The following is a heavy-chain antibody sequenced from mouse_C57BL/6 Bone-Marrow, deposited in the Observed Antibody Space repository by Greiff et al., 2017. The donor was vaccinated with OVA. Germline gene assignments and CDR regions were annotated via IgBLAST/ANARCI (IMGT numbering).Heavy chain of an antibody. J-gene: IGHJ3*01. CDR3: ARSPHYWYGRSYVGPGFAY. CDR2: INPSSGYT. CDR1: GYTFTSYT. D-gene: IGHD1-1*01. V-gene: IGHV1-4*01. Sequence: QVQLQQSGAELARPGASVKMSCKASGYTFTSYTMHWVKQRPGQGLEWIGYINPSSGYTKYNQKFKDKATLTADKSSSTAYMQLSSLTSEDSAVYYCARSPHYWYGRSYVGPGFAYWGQGTLVTVSA.